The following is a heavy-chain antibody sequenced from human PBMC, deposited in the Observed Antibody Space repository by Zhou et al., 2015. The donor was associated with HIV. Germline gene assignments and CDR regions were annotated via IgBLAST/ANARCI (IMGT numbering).Heavy chain of an antibody. CDR1: GGTFSSYA. D-gene: IGHD3-10*01. Sequence: QVQLVQSGAEVKKPGSSVKVSCKASGGTFSSYAISWVRQAPGQGLEWMGGIIPIFGTANYAQKFQGRVTITADESTSTAYMELSSLRSEDTAVYYCARAQVPMVRGVIIQPYYYGMDVWGQGTTVTVSS. J-gene: IGHJ6*02. V-gene: IGHV1-69*01. CDR3: ARAQVPMVRGVIIQPYYYGMDV. CDR2: IIPIFGTA.